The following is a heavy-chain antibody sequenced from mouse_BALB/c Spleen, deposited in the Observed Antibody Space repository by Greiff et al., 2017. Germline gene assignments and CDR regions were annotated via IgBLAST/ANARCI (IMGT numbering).Heavy chain of an antibody. CDR1: GYSFTSYW. Sequence: VQLQQSGPQLVRPGASVKISCKASGYSFTSYWMHWVKQRPGQGLEWIGMIDPSDSETRLNQKFKDKATLTVDKSSSTAYMQLSSPTSEDSAVYYCARGDYGNPYAMDYWGQGTSVTVSS. CDR3: ARGDYGNPYAMDY. V-gene: IGHV1S126*01. D-gene: IGHD2-1*01. CDR2: IDPSDSET. J-gene: IGHJ4*01.